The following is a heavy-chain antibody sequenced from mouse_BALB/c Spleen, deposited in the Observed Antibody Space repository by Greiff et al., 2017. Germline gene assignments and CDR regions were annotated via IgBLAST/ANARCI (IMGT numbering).Heavy chain of an antibody. CDR1: GFTFSSYA. V-gene: IGHV5-6-5*01. Sequence: EVQGVESGGGLVKPGGSLKLSCAASGFTFSSYAMSWVRQTPEKRLEWVASISSGGSTYYPDSVKGRFTISRDNARNILYLQMSSLRSEDTAMYYCARERGDYYGSFAYWGQGTLVTVSA. J-gene: IGHJ3*01. CDR3: ARERGDYYGSFAY. CDR2: ISSGGST. D-gene: IGHD1-2*01.